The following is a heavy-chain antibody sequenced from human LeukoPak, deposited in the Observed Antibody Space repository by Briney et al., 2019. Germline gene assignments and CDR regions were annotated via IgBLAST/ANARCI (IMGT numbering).Heavy chain of an antibody. V-gene: IGHV1-24*01. CDR3: ARAQRQWYTSDAFDI. CDR2: FDPEDGET. CDR1: GYTLTELS. Sequence: GASVKVSCKVSGYTLTELSMHWVRQAPGKGLEWMGGFDPEDGETIYAQKLQGRVTMTTDTSTSTAYMELRSLRSDDMAVYFCARAQRQWYTSDAFDIWGQGTMVTVSS. D-gene: IGHD6-19*01. J-gene: IGHJ3*02.